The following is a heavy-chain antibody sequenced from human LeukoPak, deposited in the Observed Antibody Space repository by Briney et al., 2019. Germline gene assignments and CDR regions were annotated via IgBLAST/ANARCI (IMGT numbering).Heavy chain of an antibody. J-gene: IGHJ4*02. D-gene: IGHD3-22*01. Sequence: PGGSLRLSCVASGFTFSTYAISWVRQAPGKGLEWVSAISDSGGNTYYADSVKGRFTILRDNSKNTLFLQMNSLRADDTAVYYCAKETYYYDSSGYYYYFDSWGQGTLVTVSS. CDR1: GFTFSTYA. V-gene: IGHV3-23*01. CDR2: ISDSGGNT. CDR3: AKETYYYDSSGYYYYFDS.